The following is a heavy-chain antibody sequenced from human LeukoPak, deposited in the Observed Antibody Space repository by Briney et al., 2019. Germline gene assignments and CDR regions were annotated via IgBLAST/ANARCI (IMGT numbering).Heavy chain of an antibody. J-gene: IGHJ4*02. D-gene: IGHD6-6*01. V-gene: IGHV1-69*05. CDR2: IIPIFGTA. CDR1: GGTSSSYA. CDR3: AREEGGSSSSDF. Sequence: SVKVSCKASGGTSSSYAISWVRQAPGQGLEWMGRIIPIFGTANYAQKFQGRVTITTDESTSTAYMELSSLRSEDTAVYYCAREEGGSSSSDFWGQGTLVTVSS.